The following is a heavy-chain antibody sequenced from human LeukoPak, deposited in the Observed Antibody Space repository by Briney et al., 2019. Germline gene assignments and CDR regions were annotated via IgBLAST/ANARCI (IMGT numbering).Heavy chain of an antibody. CDR3: ARWVCSSTSCYYFDY. J-gene: IGHJ4*02. V-gene: IGHV3-21*01. CDR2: ISNRSTYI. Sequence: GGSLRLSCAASGFTFSSYTMTWVRQAPGKGLEWVSSISNRSTYIYYADSVKGRFTISRDNVQNSLFLQMNSLRAEDTSVYYCARWVCSSTSCYYFDYWGQGTLVIVSS. CDR1: GFTFSSYT. D-gene: IGHD2-2*01.